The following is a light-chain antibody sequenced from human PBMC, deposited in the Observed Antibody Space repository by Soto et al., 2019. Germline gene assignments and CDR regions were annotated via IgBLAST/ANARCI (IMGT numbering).Light chain of an antibody. CDR1: RSLLSSNGYNY. Sequence: DVVMTQSPLSLPVTPGEPASISCRSSRSLLSSNGYNYLNWYLQKPGQSPQLLIHLGSNRASGVPDRFSGSGSGTDFTLKISRVEAEDVGVYYCAQGLQTPLTFGGGTKVDIK. CDR3: AQGLQTPLT. CDR2: LGS. J-gene: IGKJ4*01. V-gene: IGKV2-28*01.